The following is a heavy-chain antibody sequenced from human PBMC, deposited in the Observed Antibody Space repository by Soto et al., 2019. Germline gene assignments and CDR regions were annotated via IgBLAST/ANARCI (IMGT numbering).Heavy chain of an antibody. CDR1: GFTFSSYG. CDR2: IWYDGNNK. V-gene: IGHV3-33*01. D-gene: IGHD1-26*01. J-gene: IGHJ4*02. Sequence: QVQLVESGGGVVQPGRSLRLSCAASGFTFSSYGMHWVRQAPGKGLEWVAVIWYDGNNKYYADSVKGRFTISRDNSKNTLYLQMNSLRAEDTAVYYCARDGDDGELLGNYFDYWGQGTLVTVSS. CDR3: ARDGDDGELLGNYFDY.